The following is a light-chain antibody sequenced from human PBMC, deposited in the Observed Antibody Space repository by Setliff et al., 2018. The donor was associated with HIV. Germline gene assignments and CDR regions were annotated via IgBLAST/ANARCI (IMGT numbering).Light chain of an antibody. CDR2: EVS. V-gene: IGLV2-14*01. CDR1: SNDVGGYNY. CDR3: SSYTSGSTRV. Sequence: QSALAQPASVSGSTGQSITISCTGSSNDVGGYNYVSWYQQRPGKAPKLMISEVSNRPSGVSNRFSGSKSGNTASLTISGLQAEDEADYYCSSYTSGSTRVVGTGSKGTVL. J-gene: IGLJ1*01.